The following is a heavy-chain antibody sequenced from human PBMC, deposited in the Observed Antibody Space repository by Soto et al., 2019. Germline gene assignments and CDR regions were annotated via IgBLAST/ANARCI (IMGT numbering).Heavy chain of an antibody. V-gene: IGHV4-34*01. CDR3: ARRYSSSLDV. Sequence: PSETLSLTCAVHGGSFSDYYWSWIRQPPGKGLEWIGEINYSGRTNYNPSLKSRVTISVDTSKNQFSLKLSSVTAADTAVYYCARRYSSSLDVWGQGTTVTVSS. D-gene: IGHD6-13*01. CDR2: INYSGRT. CDR1: GGSFSDYY. J-gene: IGHJ6*02.